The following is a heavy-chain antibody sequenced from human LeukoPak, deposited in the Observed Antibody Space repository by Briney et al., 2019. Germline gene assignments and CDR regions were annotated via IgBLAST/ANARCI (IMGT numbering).Heavy chain of an antibody. J-gene: IGHJ4*02. CDR2: IKSDGSST. CDR1: GFTFSSYG. CDR3: ARDRWQFDY. V-gene: IGHV3-74*01. Sequence: GGSLSLSCAASGFTFSSYGMHWVRQAPGKGLVWVSRIKSDGSSTNYADSVKGRFTISRDNAKNTLYLQMNSLRAEDTAVYYCARDRWQFDYWGQGTLVTVSS. D-gene: IGHD5-24*01.